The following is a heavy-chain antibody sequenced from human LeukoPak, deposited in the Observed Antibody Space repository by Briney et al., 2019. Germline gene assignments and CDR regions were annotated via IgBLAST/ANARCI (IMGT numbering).Heavy chain of an antibody. Sequence: ASVKVSCKASGYTFTGYYMHWVRQAPGQGLEWMGWINPNSGGTSYAQKFQDRVTMTRDTSISTAYMELSRLTSGGTAVYYCARGDGGLWNFDYWGQGTLVTVSS. CDR2: INPNSGGT. CDR1: GYTFTGYY. V-gene: IGHV1-2*02. D-gene: IGHD2-21*01. CDR3: ARGDGGLWNFDY. J-gene: IGHJ4*02.